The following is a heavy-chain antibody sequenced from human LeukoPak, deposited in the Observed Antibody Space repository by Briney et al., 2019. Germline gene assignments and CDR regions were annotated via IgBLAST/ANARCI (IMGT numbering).Heavy chain of an antibody. CDR3: ANDFWSGRPSGY. CDR2: ISSGTSYI. CDR1: WFIFLSYS. Sequence: GGAPRLSFAAPWFIFLSYSMNWGRPAPGEGVGWVSSISSGTSYIYYADSVKGRFTISRDNAKNSLYLQMNSLRAEDTAVYYCANDFWSGRPSGYWGQGTLVTVSS. J-gene: IGHJ4*02. V-gene: IGHV3-21*01. D-gene: IGHD3-3*01.